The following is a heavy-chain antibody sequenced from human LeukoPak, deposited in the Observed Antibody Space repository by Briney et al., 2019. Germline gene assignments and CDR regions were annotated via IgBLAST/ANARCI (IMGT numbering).Heavy chain of an antibody. CDR3: AREGMVRGAYLDY. CDR1: GFTFKNYD. J-gene: IGHJ4*02. CDR2: SSYDDSDK. D-gene: IGHD3-10*01. Sequence: GGSLRLSCAASGFTFKNYDIHWVRQAPGKGLEWVAVSSYDDSDKYYADSVKGRFSISRDSSKNIVYLQMNSLRDDDTAVYHCAREGMVRGAYLDYWGQGTLVTVSS. V-gene: IGHV3-30*03.